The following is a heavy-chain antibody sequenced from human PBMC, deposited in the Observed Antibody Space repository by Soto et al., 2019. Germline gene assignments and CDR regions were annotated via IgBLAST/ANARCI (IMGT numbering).Heavy chain of an antibody. CDR3: VSPVGDFEPYFAY. D-gene: IGHD4-17*01. CDR1: GFTLSDFA. J-gene: IGHJ4*02. V-gene: IGHV3-30-3*01. Sequence: QVQLVESGGGVVQPGKSLRLSCAASGFTLSDFAMHWVRQAPGKGLEWVAVISYDGSKKYFADSVKGRFTISRDNCNNPIFLPMNTIRSHGTAVYTWVSPVGDFEPYFAYRGPGTLVSVSS. CDR2: ISYDGSKK.